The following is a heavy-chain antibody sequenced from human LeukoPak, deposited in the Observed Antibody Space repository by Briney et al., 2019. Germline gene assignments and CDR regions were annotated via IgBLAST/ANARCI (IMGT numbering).Heavy chain of an antibody. D-gene: IGHD6-19*01. V-gene: IGHV3-9*01. CDR1: GFTFDDYA. J-gene: IGHJ4*02. Sequence: PGGSLRLSCAASGFTFDDYAMHWVRQAPGKGLEWVSGISWNSGSIGYADSVKGRFTISRDNAKNSLYLQMNSLRAEDTALYYCAKSRVASTFYFDYWGQGTLVTVSS. CDR2: ISWNSGSI. CDR3: AKSRVASTFYFDY.